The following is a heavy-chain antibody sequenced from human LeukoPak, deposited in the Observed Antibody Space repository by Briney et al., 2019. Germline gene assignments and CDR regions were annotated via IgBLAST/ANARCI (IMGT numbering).Heavy chain of an antibody. J-gene: IGHJ4*02. CDR3: ARGDRTVTATNFDY. CDR1: GGSFSGYY. V-gene: IGHV4-34*01. Sequence: SETLSLTCAVYGGSFSGYYWSWIRQPPGKGLEWIGEINHSGSTNYNPSLKSRVTISVDTSKNQFSLKLSSVTAADTAVYYCARGDRTVTATNFDYWAQGTLVTVSS. D-gene: IGHD4-17*01. CDR2: INHSGST.